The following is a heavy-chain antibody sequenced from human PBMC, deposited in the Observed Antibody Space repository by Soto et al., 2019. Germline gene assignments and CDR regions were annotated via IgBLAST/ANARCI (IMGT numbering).Heavy chain of an antibody. Sequence: QVQLVESGGGVVQPGRSLRLSCAASGFTFSSYGMRWVRQAPGKGLEWVAVIWYDGSNMYYADSVKGRFTISRDNTKSTLFLQMNSLRAEDTAVYYCARGPPDNYRSGTYEDRPFYWGQGTLVTVSS. J-gene: IGHJ4*02. CDR3: ARGPPDNYRSGTYEDRPFY. D-gene: IGHD3-10*01. CDR1: GFTFSSYG. CDR2: IWYDGSNM. V-gene: IGHV3-33*01.